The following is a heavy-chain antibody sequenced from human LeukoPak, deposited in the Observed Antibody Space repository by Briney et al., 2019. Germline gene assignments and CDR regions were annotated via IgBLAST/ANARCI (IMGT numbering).Heavy chain of an antibody. V-gene: IGHV1-69*13. CDR1: GYTFTGYN. J-gene: IGHJ5*02. CDR3: ARGGDGYNHNWFDP. Sequence: GASVKVSCKASGYTFTGYNMHWVRQAPGQGLEWMGGIIPIFGTANYAQKFQGRVTITADESTSTAYMELSSLRSEDTAVYYCARGGDGYNHNWFDPWGQGTLVTVSS. D-gene: IGHD5-24*01. CDR2: IIPIFGTA.